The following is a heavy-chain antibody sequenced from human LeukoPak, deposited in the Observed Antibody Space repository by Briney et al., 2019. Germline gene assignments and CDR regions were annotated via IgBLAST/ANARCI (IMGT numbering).Heavy chain of an antibody. CDR2: INHSGST. D-gene: IGHD3-10*01. Sequence: GSLRLSCAASGFTFSSYSMNWVRQAPGKGLEWIGEINHSGSTNYNPSLKSRVTISVDTSKNQFSLKLSSVTAADTAVYYCARVGGYGSGSYLFDYWGQGTLVTVSS. V-gene: IGHV4-34*01. J-gene: IGHJ4*02. CDR1: GFTFSSYS. CDR3: ARVGGYGSGSYLFDY.